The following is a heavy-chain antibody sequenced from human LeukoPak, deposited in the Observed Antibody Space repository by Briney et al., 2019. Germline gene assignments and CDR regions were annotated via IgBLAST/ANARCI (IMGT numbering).Heavy chain of an antibody. Sequence: PGGSLRLSCAASGFTFSSYSMNWVRQAPGKGLEWVSYISSSSSTIYYADSVKGRFTISRDNAKNSLYLQMNSLRAEDAAVYYCARDHRYSSSWYYFDYWGQGTLVTVSS. D-gene: IGHD6-13*01. V-gene: IGHV3-48*01. CDR3: ARDHRYSSSWYYFDY. CDR2: ISSSSSTI. CDR1: GFTFSSYS. J-gene: IGHJ4*02.